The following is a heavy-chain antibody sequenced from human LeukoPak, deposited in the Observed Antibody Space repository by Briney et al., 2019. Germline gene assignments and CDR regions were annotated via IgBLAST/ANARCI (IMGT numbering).Heavy chain of an antibody. CDR3: ARQSRATPDY. V-gene: IGHV3-74*01. CDR2: INIDETST. Sequence: GGSLRLSCASSGFTFSNYWMHWVRQAPGRGLMWVSRINIDETSTTYADSVKGRFTISRDNAKNTLYLQMNSLRADDTAVYYCARQSRATPDYWGQGTLDTVSS. CDR1: GFTFSNYW. D-gene: IGHD4-23*01. J-gene: IGHJ4*02.